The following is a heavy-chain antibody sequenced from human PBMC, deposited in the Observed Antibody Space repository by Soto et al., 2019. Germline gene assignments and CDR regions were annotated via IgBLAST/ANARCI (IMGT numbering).Heavy chain of an antibody. Sequence: SQTLSLTCAISGDSVSSTSTAWSWIRQSPSRGLEWLGRTYYRSKWYSDYAVSVKSRITINPDTSKNQFSLQLNSVTPEDTAVYYCARGSYYSGWVWGQGTLVTVSS. D-gene: IGHD6-19*01. J-gene: IGHJ4*02. V-gene: IGHV6-1*01. CDR1: GDSVSSTSTA. CDR3: ARGSYYSGWV. CDR2: TYYRSKWYS.